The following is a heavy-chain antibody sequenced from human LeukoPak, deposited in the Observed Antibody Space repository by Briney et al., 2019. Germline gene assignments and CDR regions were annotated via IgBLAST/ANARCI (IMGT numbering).Heavy chain of an antibody. CDR2: INPNSGGT. CDR1: GYTFTGYY. Sequence: ASVEVFCKASGYTFTGYYMHWVRQAPGQGLEWMGWINPNSGGTNYAQKFQGRVTMTRDTSISTAYMELSRLRSDDTAVYYCARVLDSSSWTDYWGQGTLVTVSS. V-gene: IGHV1-2*02. CDR3: ARVLDSSSWTDY. J-gene: IGHJ4*02. D-gene: IGHD6-13*01.